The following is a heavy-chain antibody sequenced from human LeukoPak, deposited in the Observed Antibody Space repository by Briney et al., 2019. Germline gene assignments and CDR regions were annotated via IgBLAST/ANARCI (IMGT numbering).Heavy chain of an antibody. CDR1: GGSISSSSYY. Sequence: SETLSLTCTVSGGSISSSSYYWGWIRQPPGKGLEWIGSIYYSGSTYYNPSLKSRVTISVDTSKNQFSLKLSSVTAADTAVYYCARHVFQDYFGYWGQGTLVTVSS. CDR2: IYYSGST. J-gene: IGHJ4*02. CDR3: ARHVFQDYFGY. D-gene: IGHD5/OR15-5a*01. V-gene: IGHV4-39*01.